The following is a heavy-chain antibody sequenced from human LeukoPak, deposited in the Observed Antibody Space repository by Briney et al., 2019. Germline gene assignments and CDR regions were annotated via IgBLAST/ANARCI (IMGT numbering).Heavy chain of an antibody. D-gene: IGHD2-15*01. CDR1: GFSLSGYW. J-gene: IGHJ5*02. CDR3: ARDPRNVGLAP. V-gene: IGHV3-74*01. CDR2: NNGDGSTT. Sequence: GGSLRLSCVASGFSLSGYWMYWVRQAPGKGLMYISRNNGDGSTTNYADVVKGRFTMSRDNVKDTLYLQMNSLRVEDTAVYYCARDPRNVGLAPWGQGTLVTVSS.